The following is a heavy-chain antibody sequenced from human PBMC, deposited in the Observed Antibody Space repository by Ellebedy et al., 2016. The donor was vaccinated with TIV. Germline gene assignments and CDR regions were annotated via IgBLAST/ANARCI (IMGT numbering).Heavy chain of an antibody. V-gene: IGHV3-7*03. CDR2: IKHDGSVK. J-gene: IGHJ6*02. CDR1: GFTFSSCW. D-gene: IGHD3-16*01. CDR3: ARYVRVDV. Sequence: GESLKISCIASGFTFSSCWMSWVRQAPGKGLEWVATIKHDGSVKYYVDSVKGRFTISRDNAKNSLYLQMNSLRAEDTAVYYCARYVRVDVWGQGTTVTGSS.